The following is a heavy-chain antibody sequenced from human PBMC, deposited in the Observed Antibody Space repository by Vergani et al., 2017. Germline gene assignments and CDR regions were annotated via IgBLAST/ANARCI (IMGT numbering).Heavy chain of an antibody. J-gene: IGHJ4*02. D-gene: IGHD6-19*01. Sequence: EVQLVESGGGLVQPGGSLKLSCAASGFTFSGSAMHWVRQASGKGLEWVGRIRSKANSYATAYAASVKGRFTISRDNAKNSLYLQMNSLRAEDTAVYYCARDHTVAGLDYWGQGTLVTVSS. CDR2: IRSKANSYAT. CDR1: GFTFSGSA. V-gene: IGHV3-73*02. CDR3: ARDHTVAGLDY.